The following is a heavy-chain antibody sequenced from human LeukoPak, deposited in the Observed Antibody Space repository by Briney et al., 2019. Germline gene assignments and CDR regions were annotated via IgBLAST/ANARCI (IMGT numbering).Heavy chain of an antibody. V-gene: IGHV3-23*01. Sequence: GGSLRLSCAASGFTFSDYAMNWVRQAPGKGLEWVSALSGSGGSTYYADSAQGRFTISRNNYENTLYLQMSRLRAEDTAVYYCAKGDMPIVARALDYWGQGTLVTVSS. D-gene: IGHD5-12*01. CDR1: GFTFSDYA. CDR2: LSGSGGST. J-gene: IGHJ4*02. CDR3: AKGDMPIVARALDY.